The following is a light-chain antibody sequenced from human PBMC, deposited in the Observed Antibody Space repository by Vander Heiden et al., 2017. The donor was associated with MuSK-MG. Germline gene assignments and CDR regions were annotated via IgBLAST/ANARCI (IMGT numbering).Light chain of an antibody. CDR3: SAWDDSVTAWV. V-gene: IGLV1-47*01. Sequence: QSVLTQPPSASGTPGQRVSISCSGSSSNIGSNYVNWYQQLPGTAPKLLIQRSNQRPSGVPDRFSGSKSGTSGSLAISGLRSEDEADYYCSAWDDSVTAWVFGGGTKLTVL. CDR2: RSN. J-gene: IGLJ3*02. CDR1: SSNIGSNY.